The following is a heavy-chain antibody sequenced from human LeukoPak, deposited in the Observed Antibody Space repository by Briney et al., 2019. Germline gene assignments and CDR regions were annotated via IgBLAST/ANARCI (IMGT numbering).Heavy chain of an antibody. V-gene: IGHV4-59*01. D-gene: IGHD6-13*01. CDR1: GGSISSYY. CDR3: ARVQGYSSSWYPGAFDY. Sequence: SETLSLTCTVSGGSISSYYWSWIRQPPGKGLEWIGYIYYSGSTNYNPSLKSRVTISVDTSKNRFSLKLSSVTAADTAVYYCARVQGYSSSWYPGAFDYWGQGTLVTVSS. J-gene: IGHJ4*02. CDR2: IYYSGST.